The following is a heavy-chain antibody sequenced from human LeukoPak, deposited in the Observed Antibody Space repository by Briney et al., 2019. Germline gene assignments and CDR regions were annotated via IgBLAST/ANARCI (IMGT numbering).Heavy chain of an antibody. CDR2: ISYGGSNR. D-gene: IGHD2-2*01. V-gene: IGHV3-30*18. CDR3: AKDLQGHYALDY. CDR1: GFTFSSSD. Sequence: NPGGSLRLSCAASGFTFSSSDLHWVRQAPGKGLEWVAVISYGGSNRYYADSVKGRSTISRDNSKNTLYLQMNSLRTEDTAVYYCAKDLQGHYALDYWGQGTLVTVSS. J-gene: IGHJ4*02.